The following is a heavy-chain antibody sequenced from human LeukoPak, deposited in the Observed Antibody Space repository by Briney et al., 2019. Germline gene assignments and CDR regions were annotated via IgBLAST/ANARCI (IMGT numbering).Heavy chain of an antibody. V-gene: IGHV1-69*13. CDR3: ARDPIRGDYVLNRNWFDP. J-gene: IGHJ5*02. Sequence: SVKVSCKASGYTFTSYDINWVRQATGQGLEWMGGIIPIFGTANYAQKFQGRVTITADESTSTAYMELSSLRSEDTAVYYCARDPIRGDYVLNRNWFDPWGQGTLVTVSS. D-gene: IGHD4-17*01. CDR1: GYTFTSYD. CDR2: IIPIFGTA.